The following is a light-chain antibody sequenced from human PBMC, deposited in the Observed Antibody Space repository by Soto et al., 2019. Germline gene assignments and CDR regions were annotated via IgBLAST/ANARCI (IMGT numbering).Light chain of an antibody. CDR3: MQALETPYT. Sequence: DIVVTQSLLSLPVTPGEPASIPCRSSQSLLYSNGYNYLDWYMQKPGQPPQLLIFLGSNRASGVPDRFSGSASGTDFTLTISRVEAEDVGVYYCMQALETPYTFGQGTKLEIK. CDR1: QSLLYSNGYNY. V-gene: IGKV2-28*01. J-gene: IGKJ2*01. CDR2: LGS.